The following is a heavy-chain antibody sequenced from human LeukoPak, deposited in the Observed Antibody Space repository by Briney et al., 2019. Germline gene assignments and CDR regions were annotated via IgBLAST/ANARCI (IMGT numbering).Heavy chain of an antibody. V-gene: IGHV3-30*18. CDR1: GFTFSSYG. D-gene: IGHD2-2*03. Sequence: GGSLGLSCAASGFTFSSYGMHWVRQAPGKGLEWVAVISYDGSNKYYADSVKGRFTISRDNSKNTLYLQMNSLRAEDTAVYYCAKTFLDIEGHWYFDLWGRGTLVTVSS. J-gene: IGHJ2*01. CDR3: AKTFLDIEGHWYFDL. CDR2: ISYDGSNK.